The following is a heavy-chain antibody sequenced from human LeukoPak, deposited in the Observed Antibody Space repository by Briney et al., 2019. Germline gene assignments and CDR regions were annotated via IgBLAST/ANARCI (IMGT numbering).Heavy chain of an antibody. CDR3: ARGDSSSSGYFDY. Sequence: PSETLSLTCAVYGGSFSGYYWSWIRQPPGKGLEWIGEINHSGSTNYNPSLKSRVTISVDTSKNQFSLKLSSVTAADTAVYYCARGDSSSSGYFDYWGQGTLVTVSS. CDR1: GGSFSGYY. V-gene: IGHV4-34*01. J-gene: IGHJ4*02. D-gene: IGHD6-6*01. CDR2: INHSGST.